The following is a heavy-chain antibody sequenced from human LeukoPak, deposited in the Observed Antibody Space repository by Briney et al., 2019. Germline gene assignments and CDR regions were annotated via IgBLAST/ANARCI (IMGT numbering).Heavy chain of an antibody. CDR1: EFSVGSNY. V-gene: IGHV3-66*01. CDR3: ARDVAYSAFDY. D-gene: IGHD2-21*01. CDR2: IYSGGST. Sequence: QPGGSLRLSCAASEFSVGSNYMTWVRQAPGKGLEWVSLIYSGGSTTYADSVKGRFTISRDNSKNSFYLQMSSLRAEDTGVFYCARDVAYSAFDYWGQGTLVTVSS. J-gene: IGHJ4*02.